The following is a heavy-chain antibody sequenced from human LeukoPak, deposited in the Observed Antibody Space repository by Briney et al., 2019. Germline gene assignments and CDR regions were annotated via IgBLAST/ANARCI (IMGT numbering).Heavy chain of an antibody. CDR2: LNQDGSDK. Sequence: GGSLRLSCAASGFTFSSYWMTWVRQAPGKGLEWVANLNQDGSDKYYVDSVKGRFTISRDNAQNSLYLRMNSLRAEDTAVYYCAREGRLSYWGQGTLVTVSS. V-gene: IGHV3-7*05. J-gene: IGHJ4*02. CDR1: GFTFSSYW. CDR3: AREGRLSY.